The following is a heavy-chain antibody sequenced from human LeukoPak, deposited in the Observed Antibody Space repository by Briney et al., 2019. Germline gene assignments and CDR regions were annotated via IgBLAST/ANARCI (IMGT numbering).Heavy chain of an antibody. CDR2: VYYSGST. CDR3: ARLKARDAFDI. J-gene: IGHJ3*02. V-gene: IGHV4-59*08. Sequence: PSVTLSLTCTVSGGSIGSYSWNWIRQSPGTGLEWIGYVYYSGSTMYNPSLRSRVTISVDTSKNQFSLKLSSVTAADTAVYYCARLKARDAFDIWGQGTMVTVSS. CDR1: GGSIGSYS.